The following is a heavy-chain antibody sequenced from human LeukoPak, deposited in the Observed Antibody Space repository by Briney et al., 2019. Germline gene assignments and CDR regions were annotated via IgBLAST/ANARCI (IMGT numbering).Heavy chain of an antibody. CDR1: GFSFSNYG. Sequence: GGSLRLSCAASGFSFSNYGMHWVRQAPGKGLEWVAFIRYDGSNKYYADSVRGRFTISRDNAKNSLYLQMNSLRADDTALYYCAKDRGRGEDYWGQGTLVTVSS. V-gene: IGHV3-30*02. CDR3: AKDRGRGEDY. J-gene: IGHJ4*02. D-gene: IGHD3-10*01. CDR2: IRYDGSNK.